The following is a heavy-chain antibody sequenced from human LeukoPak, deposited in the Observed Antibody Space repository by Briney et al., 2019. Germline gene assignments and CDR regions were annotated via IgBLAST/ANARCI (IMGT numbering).Heavy chain of an antibody. CDR2: VSYSGTT. Sequence: SETLSLTCTVSGGSISSDTYYWGWIRQPPGKGLDYIGSVSYSGTTYYNPSLKSRVIISVDTSKNQFSLKLSSVTAADTAVYYCAREVTAMVTFNWFDPWGQGTLVTVSS. J-gene: IGHJ5*02. D-gene: IGHD5-18*01. CDR3: AREVTAMVTFNWFDP. V-gene: IGHV4-39*02. CDR1: GGSISSDTYY.